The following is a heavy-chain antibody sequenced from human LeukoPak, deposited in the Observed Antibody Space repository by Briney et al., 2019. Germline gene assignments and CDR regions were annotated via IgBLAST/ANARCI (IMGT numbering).Heavy chain of an antibody. CDR1: GFTFSSYG. Sequence: PGGSLRLSCAASGFTFSSYGMHWVRQAPGKGLEWVAVISYDGSNKYYADSVKGRFTISRDNSKNTLYLQMNSLRAEDTAVYYCAKGTYGDLDYWGQGTLVTVSS. V-gene: IGHV3-30*18. CDR3: AKGTYGDLDY. D-gene: IGHD4-17*01. J-gene: IGHJ4*02. CDR2: ISYDGSNK.